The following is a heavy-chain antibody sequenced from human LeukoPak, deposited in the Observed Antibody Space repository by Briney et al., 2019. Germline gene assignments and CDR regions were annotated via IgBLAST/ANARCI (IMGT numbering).Heavy chain of an antibody. CDR2: ISSSGSTI. J-gene: IGHJ6*03. Sequence: QPGGSLRLSCAASGFTFSSYEMNWVRQAPGKGLEWVSYISSSGSTIYYADSVKGRFTISRDNAKNSLFLHMNSLRADDTAVYYCARGIPVLYYMDVWGNGTTVTVSS. V-gene: IGHV3-48*03. CDR3: ARGIPVLYYMDV. CDR1: GFTFSSYE. D-gene: IGHD2/OR15-2a*01.